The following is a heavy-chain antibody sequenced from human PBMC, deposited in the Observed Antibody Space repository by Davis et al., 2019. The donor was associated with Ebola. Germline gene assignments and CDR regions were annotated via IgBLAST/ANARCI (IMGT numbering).Heavy chain of an antibody. D-gene: IGHD1-26*01. Sequence: ASVKVSCKASGYTFTSYGISWVRQAPGQGLEWMGWINTINGNPTYGQAFTGRFVFSLDTSVSTAFLQITSLQPEDTALYYCVRGVGDFDSWGQGTLVTVSS. J-gene: IGHJ4*02. CDR1: GYTFTSYG. CDR3: VRGVGDFDS. CDR2: INTINGNP. V-gene: IGHV7-4-1*02.